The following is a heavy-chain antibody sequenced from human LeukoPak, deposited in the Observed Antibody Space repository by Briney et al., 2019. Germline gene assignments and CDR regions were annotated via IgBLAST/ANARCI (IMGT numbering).Heavy chain of an antibody. Sequence: SETLSLTCTVSGYSISSGYYWGWIRQPPGKGLEWIGSIYHSGSTYYNPSLKSRVSISVDTSKNQFSLKLSSVTAADTAVYYCARDYPVAGFDYWGQGTLVTVSS. CDR2: IYHSGST. CDR1: GYSISSGYY. D-gene: IGHD6-19*01. V-gene: IGHV4-38-2*02. CDR3: ARDYPVAGFDY. J-gene: IGHJ4*02.